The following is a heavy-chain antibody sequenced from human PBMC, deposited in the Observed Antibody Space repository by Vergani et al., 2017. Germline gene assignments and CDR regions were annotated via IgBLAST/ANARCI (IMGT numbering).Heavy chain of an antibody. CDR1: EYSFGNYW. CDR3: ARHTTYTDS. D-gene: IGHD1-1*01. J-gene: IGHJ4*02. V-gene: IGHV5-51*01. Sequence: EVELVQSGPEMRKPGESVKISCKGSEYSFGNYWIGWVRQMPGKCLEWMGIIYPADSDTRYSPSFQGQVTISADKSISTAFLQWDSLKASDTALYYCARHTTYTDSWGQGTLVTVSS. CDR2: IYPADSDT.